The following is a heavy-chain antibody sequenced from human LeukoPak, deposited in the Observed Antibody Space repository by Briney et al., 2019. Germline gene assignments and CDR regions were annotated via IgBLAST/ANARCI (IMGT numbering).Heavy chain of an antibody. CDR1: GFTFSSYA. CDR3: AKDPTGGEWPNWFDP. V-gene: IGHV3-23*01. Sequence: GGSLRLSCAASGFTFSSYAMGWVRQAPEGGLQWVSAICGSGGATYSADSVKGRFTISRDNSKNTLYLQMNTLRAEDTAVYYCAKDPTGGEWPNWFDPWGQGTLVTVSS. CDR2: ICGSGGAT. J-gene: IGHJ5*02. D-gene: IGHD3-16*01.